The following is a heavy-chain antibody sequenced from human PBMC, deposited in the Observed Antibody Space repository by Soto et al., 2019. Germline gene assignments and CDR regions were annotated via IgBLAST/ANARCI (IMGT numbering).Heavy chain of an antibody. J-gene: IGHJ3*02. V-gene: IGHV4-34*01. CDR2: INHSGRT. Sequence: QVQLQQWGAGLLKPSETLSLTCAVYGGSFSGYYWSWIRQPPGKGLEWIGEINHSGRTNYNPSLKRRVTISVDTSKNQFSLKLSSVTAADTAVYYCARGVRYLDAFDIWGQGTMVTVSS. CDR3: ARGVRYLDAFDI. CDR1: GGSFSGYY. D-gene: IGHD3-10*01.